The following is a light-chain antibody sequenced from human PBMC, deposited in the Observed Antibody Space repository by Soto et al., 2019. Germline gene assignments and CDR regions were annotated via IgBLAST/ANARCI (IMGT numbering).Light chain of an antibody. J-gene: IGKJ4*01. CDR2: DAS. CDR1: QSISSW. V-gene: IGKV1-5*01. CDR3: QQYNSYSPLT. Sequence: IQMAQSPSTLSASVGGRVTITCRASQSISSWLAWYQQKPGKAPKLLIYDASSLESGVPSRFSGSGSGTEFTLTISSLQPDDFATYYCQQYNSYSPLTFGGGTKVDIK.